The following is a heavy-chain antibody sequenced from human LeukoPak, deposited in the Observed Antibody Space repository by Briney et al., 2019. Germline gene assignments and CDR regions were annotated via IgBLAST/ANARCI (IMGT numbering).Heavy chain of an antibody. CDR3: ARVGDHFHWYLDL. J-gene: IGHJ2*01. CDR1: GFSVSTNY. V-gene: IGHV3-53*01. CDR2: LYSGSST. Sequence: GGSLRLSCAASGFSVSTNYMNWVRQAPGKGLEWVSILYSGSSTYYADSVEGRFIVSRDSSKNTLSLQMNDLRAEDTAVYYCARVGDHFHWYLDLWGRGTLVTVSS. D-gene: IGHD3-3*02.